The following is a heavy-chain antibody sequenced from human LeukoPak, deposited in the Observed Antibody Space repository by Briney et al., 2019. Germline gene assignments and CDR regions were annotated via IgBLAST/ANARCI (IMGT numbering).Heavy chain of an antibody. Sequence: SETLSLTCTVSGGSISSSSYYWGWIRQPPGKGLEWIGSIYYSGSTYYNPSLKSRVTISVDTSKNQFSLKLSSVTAADTAVYYCAQKTVAGTLLVDYWGQGTLVTVSS. V-gene: IGHV4-39*07. CDR3: AQKTVAGTLLVDY. D-gene: IGHD6-19*01. CDR1: GGSISSSSYY. CDR2: IYYSGST. J-gene: IGHJ4*02.